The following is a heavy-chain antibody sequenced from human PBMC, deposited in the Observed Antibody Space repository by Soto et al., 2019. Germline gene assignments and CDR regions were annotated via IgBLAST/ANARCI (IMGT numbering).Heavy chain of an antibody. CDR3: ARELGDYYDSSGYLDY. D-gene: IGHD3-22*01. V-gene: IGHV3-30-3*01. CDR2: ISYDGSNK. J-gene: IGHJ4*02. CDR1: GFTFSSYA. Sequence: QVQLVESGGGVVQPGRSLRLSCAASGFTFSSYAMHWVRQAPGKGLEWVAVISYDGSNKYYADSVKGRFTISRDNSKNTLYLQMNSLRAEDTAVYYCARELGDYYDSSGYLDYWGQGTLVTVSS.